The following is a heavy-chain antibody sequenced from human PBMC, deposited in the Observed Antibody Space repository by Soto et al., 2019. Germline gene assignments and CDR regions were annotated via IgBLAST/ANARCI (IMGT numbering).Heavy chain of an antibody. V-gene: IGHV4-4*07. CDR1: CGTSICYY. J-gene: IGHJ5*02. Sequence: SDTLSLTFIFSCGTSICYYWTWIRQPAGKGLEWIGRIYSSGNTKYNPSLQSRVTMSLDTSNNQFSLRLTSVTAADTAVYYCARGQRFSDWFDPWGQGTLVTVSS. CDR2: IYSSGNT. D-gene: IGHD3-3*01. CDR3: ARGQRFSDWFDP.